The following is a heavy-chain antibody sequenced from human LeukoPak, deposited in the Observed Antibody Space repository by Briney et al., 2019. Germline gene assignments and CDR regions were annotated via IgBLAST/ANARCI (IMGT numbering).Heavy chain of an antibody. Sequence: PSETLSLTCTVYGGSISSGSYYWSWTRQPAGKGLEWIGRIYTSGSTNYNPSLTSRVTISVDTSKNQFSLKLSSVTAADTAVYYCVRGEWELRFHYWGQGTLVTVSS. J-gene: IGHJ4*02. CDR1: GGSISSGSYY. V-gene: IGHV4-61*02. CDR3: VRGEWELRFHY. D-gene: IGHD1-26*01. CDR2: IYTSGST.